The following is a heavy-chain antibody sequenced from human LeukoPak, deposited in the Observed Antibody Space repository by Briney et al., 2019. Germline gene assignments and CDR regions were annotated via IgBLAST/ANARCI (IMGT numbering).Heavy chain of an antibody. Sequence: SETLSLTCIVSGGSISDSYWNWIRQPPGMGLEWIGYISYSGSTNYSPSLKSRVTILVDTSKNQFSLKLSSVTTADTAVYYCARGKYFFERKAEWYFDLWGRGTLVTVSS. CDR1: GGSISDSY. J-gene: IGHJ2*01. V-gene: IGHV4-59*01. CDR2: ISYSGST. CDR3: ARGKYFFERKAEWYFDL. D-gene: IGHD2/OR15-2a*01.